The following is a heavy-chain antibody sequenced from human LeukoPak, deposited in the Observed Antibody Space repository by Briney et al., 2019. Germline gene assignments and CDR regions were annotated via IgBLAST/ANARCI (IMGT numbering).Heavy chain of an antibody. CDR2: IYTSGST. V-gene: IGHV4-4*07. CDR1: GGSISSYY. CDR3: ARDLGSSSWYYFDY. Sequence: PSETLSLTCAVYGGSISSYYWSWIRQPAGKGLEWIGRIYTSGSTNYNPSLKSRVTMSVDTSKNQFSLKLSSVTAADTAVYYCARDLGSSSWYYFDYWGQGTLVTVSS. J-gene: IGHJ4*02. D-gene: IGHD6-13*01.